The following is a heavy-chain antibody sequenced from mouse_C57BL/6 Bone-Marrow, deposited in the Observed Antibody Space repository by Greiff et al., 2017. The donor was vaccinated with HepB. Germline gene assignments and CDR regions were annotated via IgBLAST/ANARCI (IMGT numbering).Heavy chain of an antibody. Sequence: VKLQQSGAELMKPGASVKLSCKATGYTFTGYWIEWVKQRPGHGLEWIGEILPGRGSTNYNEKFKGKATFTADTYSNTAYMQLSSLTTEDSAIYYCARNGSSSYYYAMDYWGQGTSVTVSS. D-gene: IGHD1-1*01. V-gene: IGHV1-9*01. CDR3: ARNGSSSYYYAMDY. CDR1: GYTFTGYW. J-gene: IGHJ4*01. CDR2: ILPGRGST.